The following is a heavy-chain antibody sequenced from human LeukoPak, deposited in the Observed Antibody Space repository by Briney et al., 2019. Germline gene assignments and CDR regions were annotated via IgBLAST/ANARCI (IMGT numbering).Heavy chain of an antibody. CDR2: ISSRSSYI. CDR1: GFTFSTYS. J-gene: IGHJ4*02. D-gene: IGHD5-12*01. V-gene: IGHV3-21*06. CDR3: ARDPFSGYDKRVYYFDY. Sequence: PGWSLRLSCAASGFTFSTYSMNWVRQAPGKGLEWVSYISSRSSYIYYADSVKGRFTISRDNAENSLYLQMDSLRAEDTAVYYCARDPFSGYDKRVYYFDYWGQGVLVTVSS.